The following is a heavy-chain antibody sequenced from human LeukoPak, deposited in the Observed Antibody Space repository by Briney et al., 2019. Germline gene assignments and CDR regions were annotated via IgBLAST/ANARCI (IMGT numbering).Heavy chain of an antibody. J-gene: IGHJ4*02. D-gene: IGHD4-17*01. V-gene: IGHV3-23*01. CDR1: GFTFTNYA. Sequence: GGSLRLSCEASGFTFTNYAMSWVRQAPGKGLEWVSGISGSGENTYYADSVKGRFTISRDNSKNTLYLQMNSLKTEDTAVYYCTTATTVTTEIDYWGQGTLVTVSS. CDR3: TTATTVTTEIDY. CDR2: ISGSGENT.